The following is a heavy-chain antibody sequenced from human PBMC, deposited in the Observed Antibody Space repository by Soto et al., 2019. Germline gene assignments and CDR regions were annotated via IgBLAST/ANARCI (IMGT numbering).Heavy chain of an antibody. J-gene: IGHJ6*02. Sequence: ASVKVSCKASGYTFTSYAMHWVRQAPGQRLEWMGWINAGNGNTKYSQKFQGRVTITRDTSASTAYMELGSLRSEDTAVYYCARGYYYGSGSYYKPTFNYYYGMDVWGQGTTVTVSS. V-gene: IGHV1-3*01. CDR2: INAGNGNT. CDR3: ARGYYYGSGSYYKPTFNYYYGMDV. D-gene: IGHD3-10*01. CDR1: GYTFTSYA.